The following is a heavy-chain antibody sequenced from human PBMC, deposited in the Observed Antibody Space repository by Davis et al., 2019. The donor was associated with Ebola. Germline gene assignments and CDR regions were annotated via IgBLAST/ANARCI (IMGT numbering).Heavy chain of an antibody. J-gene: IGHJ5*02. V-gene: IGHV3-30-3*01. Sequence: GESLKISCAASGFTFSQFHMHWVRQAPGKGLEWVAVISYDGTLQSTADSVEGRFTISRDNAKNTLYLQMNSLRAQDTAVYYCMSLSGASWGPGTLVTVSS. CDR3: MSLSGAS. CDR1: GFTFSQFH. D-gene: IGHD3-10*01. CDR2: ISYDGTLQ.